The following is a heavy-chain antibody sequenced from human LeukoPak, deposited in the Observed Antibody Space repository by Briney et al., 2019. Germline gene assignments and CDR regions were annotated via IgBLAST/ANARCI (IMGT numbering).Heavy chain of an antibody. CDR1: GYTFTSYY. V-gene: IGHV1-46*01. Sequence: GASVKASRKASGYTFTSYYMHWVRQAPGQGLEWMGIINPSGGSTSYAQKFQGRVTMTRDMSTSTVYMELSSLRSEDTAVYYCARDVDDYGDYWGQGTLVTVSS. J-gene: IGHJ4*02. CDR2: INPSGGST. CDR3: ARDVDDYGDY. D-gene: IGHD5-12*01.